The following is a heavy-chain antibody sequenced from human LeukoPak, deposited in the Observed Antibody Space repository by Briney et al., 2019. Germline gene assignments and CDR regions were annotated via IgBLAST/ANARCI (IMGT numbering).Heavy chain of an antibody. V-gene: IGHV4-30-4*01. J-gene: IGHJ4*02. CDR3: ARAPLGFCSGGTCKRYFDY. CDR2: INFSGST. D-gene: IGHD2-15*01. CDR1: GGSISSGDYY. Sequence: SETLSLTCTVSGGSISSGDYYWGWIRQPPGKGLEWIGYINFSGSTSYNPSLKSRVTISVDTSKNQFSLKLSSVTAADTAVYYCARAPLGFCSGGTCKRYFDYWGQGTLVTVSS.